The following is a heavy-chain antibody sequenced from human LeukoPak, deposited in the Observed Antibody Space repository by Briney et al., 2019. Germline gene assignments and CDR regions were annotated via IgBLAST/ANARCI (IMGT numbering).Heavy chain of an antibody. V-gene: IGHV3-23*01. D-gene: IGHD3-10*01. CDR3: AKVGYYYGSGSYCLDY. J-gene: IGHJ4*02. CDR1: GFAFSDYV. Sequence: GGSLRLSGAASGFAFSDYVMNWVRQAPGKGLEWVSAISASGGSTYYANSVKGRFTISRDNSKNTLYLQMNSLRADDTAVYYCAKVGYYYGSGSYCLDYWGQGTLVTVSS. CDR2: ISASGGST.